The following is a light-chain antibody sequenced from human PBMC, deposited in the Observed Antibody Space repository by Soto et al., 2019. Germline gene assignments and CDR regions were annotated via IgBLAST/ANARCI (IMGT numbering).Light chain of an antibody. CDR3: SSFASSNTWV. Sequence: QSALTQPPSASGSPGQSVTISCTGTSSDVGAYNYVSWYQQHAGKAPKLVIYEVTKRPSGVPDRFSGSKSANTASLTVSGLQAEDEADDSCSSFASSNTWVFGGGTKLTVL. J-gene: IGLJ3*02. V-gene: IGLV2-8*01. CDR2: EVT. CDR1: SSDVGAYNY.